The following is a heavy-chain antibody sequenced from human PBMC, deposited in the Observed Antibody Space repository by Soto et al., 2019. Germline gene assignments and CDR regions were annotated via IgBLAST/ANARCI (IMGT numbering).Heavy chain of an antibody. D-gene: IGHD3-22*01. J-gene: IGHJ3*02. CDR3: ARDRGYYYDSSGYFGPPDAFDI. Sequence: SETLSLTCTVSGGSISSYYWSWIRQPPGKGLEWIGYIYYSGSTNYNPSLKSRVTISVDTSKNQFSVKLSSVTAADTAVYYCARDRGYYYDSSGYFGPPDAFDIWGQGTMVTVSS. CDR1: GGSISSYY. CDR2: IYYSGST. V-gene: IGHV4-59*01.